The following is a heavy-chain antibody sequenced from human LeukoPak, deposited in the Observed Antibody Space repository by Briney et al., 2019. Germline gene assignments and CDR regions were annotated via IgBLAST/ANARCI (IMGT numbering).Heavy chain of an antibody. CDR2: ISSSSSTI. Sequence: PGGSLRLSCAASGFTFSSYSMNWVRQAPGKGLEWVSYISSSSSTIYYADSVKGRFTISRDNAKNSLYLQMNSLRAEDTAVYYCATAPYRGGSSWTEFDYWGQGTLVTVSS. CDR3: ATAPYRGGSSWTEFDY. J-gene: IGHJ4*02. V-gene: IGHV3-48*01. CDR1: GFTFSSYS. D-gene: IGHD6-13*01.